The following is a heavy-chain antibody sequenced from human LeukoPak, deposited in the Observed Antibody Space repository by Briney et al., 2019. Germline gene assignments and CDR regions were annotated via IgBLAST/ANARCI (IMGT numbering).Heavy chain of an antibody. Sequence: GGSLRLSCGASGFTFRKYSMNWVRQAPGKGLEWVSAISGSGGSTYYADSVKGRFTISRDNSKNTLYLQMNSLRAEDTAVYYCAKGRKWYYYDSSGYYSPFDYWGQGTLVTVSS. J-gene: IGHJ4*02. CDR1: GFTFRKYS. CDR3: AKGRKWYYYDSSGYYSPFDY. V-gene: IGHV3-23*01. CDR2: ISGSGGST. D-gene: IGHD3-22*01.